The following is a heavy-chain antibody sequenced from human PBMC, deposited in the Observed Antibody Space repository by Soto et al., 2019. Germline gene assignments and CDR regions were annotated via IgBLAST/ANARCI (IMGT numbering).Heavy chain of an antibody. V-gene: IGHV3-23*01. J-gene: IGHJ4*02. D-gene: IGHD3-3*01. CDR2: IVGDASGI. Sequence: EVQLLESGGGLVQPGGSLRLSCEAYGFTFSTYAMNWVRQAPGKGQESVAVIVGDASGIDYADSVKGRFTISRDNSKNTLYLQMTSLRVEDTATYFCAKDLRPDGRYDLDYWGQGTLVTVSS. CDR3: AKDLRPDGRYDLDY. CDR1: GFTFSTYA.